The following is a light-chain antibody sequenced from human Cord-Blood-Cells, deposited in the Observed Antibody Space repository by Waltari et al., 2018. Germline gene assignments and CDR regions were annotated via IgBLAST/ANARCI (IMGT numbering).Light chain of an antibody. CDR2: GAS. J-gene: IGKJ1*01. V-gene: IGKV3-20*01. CDR3: QQYGSSPRT. CDR1: QSVSSSY. Sequence: EIVLTQSPGPLSLPPGERATLSCRASQSVSSSYLAWYQQKPGQAPRLLIYGASSRATGIPNRFSSSWSGTDFTLTISRLEPEDFAVYYCQQYGSSPRTFGQGTKVEIK.